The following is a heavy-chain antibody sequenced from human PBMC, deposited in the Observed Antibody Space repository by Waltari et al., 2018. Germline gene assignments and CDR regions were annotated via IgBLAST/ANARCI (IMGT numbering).Heavy chain of an antibody. D-gene: IGHD3-22*01. V-gene: IGHV4-38-2*01. CDR1: GYSISSGYY. J-gene: IGHJ4*02. CDR3: ARSGYYDSSGYSLD. Sequence: QVQLQESGPGLVKPSETLSLTCAVSGYSISSGYYWGWIRQPPGKGLEWIGSIYHSGSTYYNPSFKSRVTISVDTSKIQFSLKLSSVTAADTAVYYCARSGYYDSSGYSLDWGQGTLVTVSS. CDR2: IYHSGST.